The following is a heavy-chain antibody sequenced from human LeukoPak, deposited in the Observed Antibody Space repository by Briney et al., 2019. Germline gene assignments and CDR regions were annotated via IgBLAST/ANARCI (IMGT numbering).Heavy chain of an antibody. V-gene: IGHV4-34*01. J-gene: IGHJ6*03. CDR2: INHSGST. CDR3: ARGRPYSSSSYYYYYYMDV. D-gene: IGHD6-6*01. Sequence: PSETLSLTCAVYGGSFSGYYWSWIRQPPGKGLEWIGEINHSGSTNYNPSLKSRVTISVDTSKNQFSLKLSSVTAADTAVYYCARGRPYSSSSYYYYYYMDVWGKGTTVTASS. CDR1: GGSFSGYY.